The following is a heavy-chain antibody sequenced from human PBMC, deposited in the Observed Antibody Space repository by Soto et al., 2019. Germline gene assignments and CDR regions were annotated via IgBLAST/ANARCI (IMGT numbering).Heavy chain of an antibody. CDR1: GGSFRGYY. J-gene: IGHJ6*02. Sequence: SENLYLTCAVNGGSFRGYYRSCLRQPPAKGLEWVGTINQSRSTNYNPSLKRRVTISVDTSNNQFSLKLSSMTAADTAVYYCARGRKYDFWSGYFVRPGAYYGMDVWVQGTTVT. D-gene: IGHD3-3*01. CDR2: INQSRST. CDR3: ARGRKYDFWSGYFVRPGAYYGMDV. V-gene: IGHV4-34*01.